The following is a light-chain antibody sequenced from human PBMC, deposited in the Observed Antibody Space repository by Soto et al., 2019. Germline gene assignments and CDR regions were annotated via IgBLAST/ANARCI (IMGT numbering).Light chain of an antibody. Sequence: EIVLTQSPATLSLSPGERATLSCRASQSVSSYLAWYQQKPGQAPRPLIYDASNRATGIPARFSGSGSGTDFTLTISSLEPEDSAVYYCQQRSNWPRGTFGGGTKVEIK. CDR3: QQRSNWPRGT. V-gene: IGKV3-11*01. CDR1: QSVSSY. CDR2: DAS. J-gene: IGKJ4*01.